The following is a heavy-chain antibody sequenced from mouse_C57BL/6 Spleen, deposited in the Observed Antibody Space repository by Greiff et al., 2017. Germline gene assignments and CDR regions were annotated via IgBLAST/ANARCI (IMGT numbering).Heavy chain of an antibody. D-gene: IGHD2-2*01. CDR3: ARRGDGYDRAWFAY. Sequence: QVQLQQPGAELVRPGSSVKLSCKASGYTFTSYWMHWVKQRPIQGLEWIGNIDPSDSETHYNQKFKDKATLTVDKSSSTAYMQLSSLTSEDSAVYYCARRGDGYDRAWFAYWGQGTLVTVSA. J-gene: IGHJ3*01. CDR1: GYTFTSYW. V-gene: IGHV1-52*01. CDR2: IDPSDSET.